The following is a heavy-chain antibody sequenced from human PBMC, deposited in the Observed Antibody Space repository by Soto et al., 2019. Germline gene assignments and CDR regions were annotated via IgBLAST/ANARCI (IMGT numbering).Heavy chain of an antibody. D-gene: IGHD3-10*01. J-gene: IGHJ6*02. Sequence: GGSLRLSCAASGFTFSSYEMNWVRQAPGKGLEWVSYISSSGSTIYYADSVKGRFTISRDNAKNSLYLQMNSLRAEDTAVYYCARSGSGTHYGMDVRGQGTTVTVSS. CDR2: ISSSGSTI. V-gene: IGHV3-48*03. CDR1: GFTFSSYE. CDR3: ARSGSGTHYGMDV.